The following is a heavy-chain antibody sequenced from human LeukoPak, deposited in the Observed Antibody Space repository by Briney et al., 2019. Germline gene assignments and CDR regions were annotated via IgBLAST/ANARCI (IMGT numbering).Heavy chain of an antibody. CDR1: GGSISSYY. CDR3: ARVGCGGDCYTDAFDI. V-gene: IGHV4-59*01. D-gene: IGHD2-21*02. J-gene: IGHJ3*02. Sequence: SATLSLTCTVSGGSISSYYWSWIRQPPGKGLEWIGYIYYSGTTNYNPSLKSRITISVDTSKNQFSLKVRSVTAADTAVYYCARVGCGGDCYTDAFDIWGQGTMVTVSS. CDR2: IYYSGTT.